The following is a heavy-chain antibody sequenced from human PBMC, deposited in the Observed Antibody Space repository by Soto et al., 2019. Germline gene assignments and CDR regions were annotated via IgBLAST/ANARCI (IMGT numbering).Heavy chain of an antibody. Sequence: PGESLNISCQGSGYSFTSYWIDWVRQMPGKGLEWMGIIYPGDSDTRYSPYFRGQVTISPDKSISTASLQWSSLKASDTAMYYCASESGQGYYYYYGMDVWGQGTTVTVSS. CDR3: ASESGQGYYYYYGMDV. CDR1: GYSFTSYW. CDR2: IYPGDSDT. V-gene: IGHV5-51*01. J-gene: IGHJ6*02.